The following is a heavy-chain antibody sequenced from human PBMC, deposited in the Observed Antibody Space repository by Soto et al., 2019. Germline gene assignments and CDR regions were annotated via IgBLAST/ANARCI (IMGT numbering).Heavy chain of an antibody. V-gene: IGHV3-21*01. CDR2: ISSSSSYI. Sequence: GGSLRLSCAASGFTFSSYSMNCVRQAPGKGLEWVSSISSSSSYIYYADSVKGRFTISRDNAKNSLYLQMNSLRAEDTAVYYCARGGMITFGGVMLDAFDIWGQGTMVTVSS. D-gene: IGHD3-16*01. CDR3: ARGGMITFGGVMLDAFDI. CDR1: GFTFSSYS. J-gene: IGHJ3*02.